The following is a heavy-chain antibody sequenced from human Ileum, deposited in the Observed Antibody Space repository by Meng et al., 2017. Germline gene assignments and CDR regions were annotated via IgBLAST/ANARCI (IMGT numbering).Heavy chain of an antibody. D-gene: IGHD3-10*01. J-gene: IGHJ4*02. CDR3: GREPSFGEHDF. CDR2: VSYDGSNE. Sequence: QVQLVGSGGGVVQTGRFLRHSFTASGFTFSNYMSHWVRQAPGKGPEWLTAVSYDGSNEYYADSVRGRFTISRDNSKNTLYLQMNSLTPEDTAVYYCGREPSFGEHDFWGQGTLVTVSS. V-gene: IGHV3-30*01. CDR1: GFTFSNYM.